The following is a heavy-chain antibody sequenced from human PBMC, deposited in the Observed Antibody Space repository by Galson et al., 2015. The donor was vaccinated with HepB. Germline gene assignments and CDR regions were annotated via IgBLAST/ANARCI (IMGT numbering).Heavy chain of an antibody. CDR2: IYWDDSE. J-gene: IGHJ5*02. Sequence: PALVKPTQTLTLTCTFSGFSLSTPGVAVSWFRLPPGKALEWLALIYWDDSERYSSSRGSRLTITRDTSEDRVVLRLANMDPMDTATYYCSHMRTTVTTGWFAPWGQGTLVTVSS. V-gene: IGHV2-5*02. CDR1: GFSLSTPGVA. CDR3: SHMRTTVTTGWFAP. D-gene: IGHD4-17*01.